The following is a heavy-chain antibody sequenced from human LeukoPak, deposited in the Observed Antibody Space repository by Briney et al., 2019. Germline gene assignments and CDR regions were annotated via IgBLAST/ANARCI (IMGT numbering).Heavy chain of an antibody. Sequence: GGSLRLSCAASGFTFSSYWMHWVRQAPGKGLVWVSRINSDGSSTSYADSVKGRFTISRDNAKNTLYLQMNSLRAEDTAVYYCARELPAAILRLDPGLDYWAREPWSPSPQ. CDR1: GFTFSSYW. D-gene: IGHD2-2*01. V-gene: IGHV3-74*01. J-gene: IGHJ4*02. CDR2: INSDGSST. CDR3: ARELPAAILRLDPGLDY.